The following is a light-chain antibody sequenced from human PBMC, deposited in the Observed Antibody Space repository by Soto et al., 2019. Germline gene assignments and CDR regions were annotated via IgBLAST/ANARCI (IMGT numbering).Light chain of an antibody. CDR2: GAS. CDR1: QSVSSSY. V-gene: IGKV3-20*01. J-gene: IGKJ3*01. CDR3: QQYGSLFT. Sequence: IVLTQSPGTLSLSPGERATLSCRASQSVSSSYLAWYQQKPGQAPRLLIYGASSRATGIPDRFSGSGSGTDFTLTISRLEPEDFAVYYCQQYGSLFTFGPGTKVDI.